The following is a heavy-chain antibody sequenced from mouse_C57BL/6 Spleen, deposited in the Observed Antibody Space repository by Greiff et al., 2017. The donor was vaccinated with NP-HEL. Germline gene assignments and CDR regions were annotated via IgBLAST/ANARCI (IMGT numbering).Heavy chain of an antibody. V-gene: IGHV3-6*01. CDR3: ARGYGNYADY. D-gene: IGHD2-10*02. J-gene: IGHJ2*01. CDR2: ISYDGSN. CDR1: GYSITSGYY. Sequence: EVKLQESGPGLVKPSQSLSLTCSVTGYSITSGYYWNWIRQFPGNKLEWMGYISYDGSNNYNPSLKNRISITRDTSKNQFFLKLNSVTTEDTATYYCARGYGNYADYWGQGTTLTVSS.